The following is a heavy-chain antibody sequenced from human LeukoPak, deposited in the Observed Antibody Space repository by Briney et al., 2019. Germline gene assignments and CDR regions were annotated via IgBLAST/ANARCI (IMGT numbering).Heavy chain of an antibody. V-gene: IGHV3-11*04. D-gene: IGHD3-3*01. Sequence: PGGSLRLSCAASGFTFSDYYMSWIRQAPGKGLEWVSYISSSGSTIYYADSVKGRFTISGDNAKNSLYLQMNSLRAEDTAVYYCASRCYDFWSGYPSWGQGTLVTVSS. CDR3: ASRCYDFWSGYPS. CDR1: GFTFSDYY. J-gene: IGHJ5*02. CDR2: ISSSGSTI.